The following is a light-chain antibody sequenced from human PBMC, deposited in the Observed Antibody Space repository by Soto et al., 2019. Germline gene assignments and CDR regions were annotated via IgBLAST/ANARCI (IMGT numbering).Light chain of an antibody. CDR2: AAS. Sequence: AIQMTQSPSSLSASVGDRDTITCRASQGIRRYLGWYQQKPGKAPKLLIYAASSLQSGVPSRFSGSGSGTDFTLTISSLQPEDFSTYYCLQDYNYPLTFGGGTKVEIK. J-gene: IGKJ4*01. CDR1: QGIRRY. CDR3: LQDYNYPLT. V-gene: IGKV1-6*01.